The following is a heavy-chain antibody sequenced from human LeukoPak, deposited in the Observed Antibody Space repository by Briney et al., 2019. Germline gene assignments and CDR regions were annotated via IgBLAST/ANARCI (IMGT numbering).Heavy chain of an antibody. CDR3: ARGYYYDSRDAFDI. J-gene: IGHJ3*02. CDR2: MNPNSGNT. V-gene: IGHV1-8*01. Sequence: ASVKVSCKASGYTFTSYDINGVREATGQGLEWMGWMNPNSGNTGYAQKFQGRVTMTRNTSISTAYMELSSLRSEDTAVYYCARGYYYDSRDAFDIWGQGTMVTVSS. CDR1: GYTFTSYD. D-gene: IGHD3-22*01.